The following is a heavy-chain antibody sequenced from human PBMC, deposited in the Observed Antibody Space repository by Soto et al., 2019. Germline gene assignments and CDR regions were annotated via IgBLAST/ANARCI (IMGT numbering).Heavy chain of an antibody. V-gene: IGHV4-59*01. J-gene: IGHJ6*03. CDR1: GGSISSYY. CDR3: ARFRATTSAVLYYMDV. Sequence: PSETLSLTCTVSGGSISSYYWSWIRQPPGKGLEWIGYIYYSGSTNYNPSLKSRVTISVDTSKNQFSLKLSSVTAADTAVYYCARFRATTSAVLYYMDVWGKGTTVTVSS. D-gene: IGHD4-4*01. CDR2: IYYSGST.